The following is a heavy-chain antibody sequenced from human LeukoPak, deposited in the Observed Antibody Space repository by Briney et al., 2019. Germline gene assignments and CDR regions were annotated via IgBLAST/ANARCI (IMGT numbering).Heavy chain of an antibody. V-gene: IGHV3-30*03. CDR3: ATIVLLYFGESLAAGHVDRDV. Sequence: GRSLRLSCAASGFTFSNYDMHWVRQAPGKGLVWLAVISHDGTREDYIDSVRGRFTISRDNSKNTLYLQMNSLRTEDTAVYYCATIVLLYFGESLAAGHVDRDVWGMGTKVTVSS. CDR2: ISHDGTRE. J-gene: IGHJ6*03. CDR1: GFTFSNYD. D-gene: IGHD3-10*01.